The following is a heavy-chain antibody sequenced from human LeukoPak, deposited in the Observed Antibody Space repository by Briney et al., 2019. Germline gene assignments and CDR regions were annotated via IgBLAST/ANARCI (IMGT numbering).Heavy chain of an antibody. CDR2: IWYDGSNK. V-gene: IGHV3-33*01. CDR3: AREKYQLLSCPDY. D-gene: IGHD2-2*01. CDR1: GFTFSSYG. J-gene: IGHJ4*02. Sequence: PGGSLRLSCAASGFTFSSYGMHWVRQAPGKGLERVAVIWYDGSNKYYADSVRGRFTISRDNSKNTLYLQMNSLRAEDTAVYYCAREKYQLLSCPDYWGQGTLVTVSS.